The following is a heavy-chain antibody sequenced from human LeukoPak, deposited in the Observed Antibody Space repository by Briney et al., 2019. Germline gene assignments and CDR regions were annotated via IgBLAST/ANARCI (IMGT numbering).Heavy chain of an antibody. CDR2: INNSGST. V-gene: IGHV4-34*01. J-gene: IGHJ4*02. CDR3: ARGAQTYYDKAPFDY. Sequence: SETLSLTCAVYGGSFSGYYWSWIRQPPGKGLEWIGEINNSGSTNYNPSLKSRVTISVATSKSQFSLKLNSMTAADTAVYYCARGAQTYYDKAPFDYWGQGTLVTVSS. CDR1: GGSFSGYY. D-gene: IGHD3-22*01.